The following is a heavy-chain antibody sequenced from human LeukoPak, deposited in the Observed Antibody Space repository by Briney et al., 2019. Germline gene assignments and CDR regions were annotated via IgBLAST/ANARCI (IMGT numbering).Heavy chain of an antibody. CDR3: ARDSLITGTMSGNWFDP. D-gene: IGHD1-7*01. CDR2: IYHSGST. J-gene: IGHJ5*02. CDR1: GYSISSGYY. V-gene: IGHV4-38-2*02. Sequence: PSETLSLTCTVSGYSISSGYYWDWIRQPPGKGLEWIGSIYHSGSTYYNPSLKSRVTISVDTSKNQFSLKLSSVTAADTAVYYCARDSLITGTMSGNWFDPWGQGTLVTVPS.